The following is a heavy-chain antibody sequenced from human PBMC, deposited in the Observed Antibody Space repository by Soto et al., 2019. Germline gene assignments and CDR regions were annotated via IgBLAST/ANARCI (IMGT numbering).Heavy chain of an antibody. V-gene: IGHV4-59*08. J-gene: IGHJ4*01. CDR3: ARHSGTRGGEFDY. CDR1: GDSISGYY. CDR2: IYYTGST. Sequence: PSETLSLTCIVSGDSISGYYWSWIRQPPGKGLEWIAKIYYTGSTIYNPSLKSRVTISVDTSNNQLSLKLTSVTAADTAVYYCARHSGTRGGEFDYWGHGTLVTVSS. D-gene: IGHD2-15*01.